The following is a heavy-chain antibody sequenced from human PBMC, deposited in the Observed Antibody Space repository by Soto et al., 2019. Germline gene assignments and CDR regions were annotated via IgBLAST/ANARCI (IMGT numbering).Heavy chain of an antibody. Sequence: GGSLDSPVQHLDSPSVIMACTGSARLQASGWSGWHLYGSGGSTYYADSVKGRFTISRDNSKNTLYLQMNSLRAEDTAIYYCARSLYSYGDIDYWGQGTPVTVSS. CDR3: ARSLYSYGDIDY. D-gene: IGHD5-18*01. J-gene: IGHJ4*02. V-gene: IGHV3-33*01. CDR1: DSPSVIMA. CDR2: YGSGGST.